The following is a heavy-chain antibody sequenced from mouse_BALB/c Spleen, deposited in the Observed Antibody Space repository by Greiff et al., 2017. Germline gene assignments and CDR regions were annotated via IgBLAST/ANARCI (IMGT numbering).Heavy chain of an antibody. V-gene: IGHV1S56*01. D-gene: IGHD1-2*01. J-gene: IGHJ2*01. CDR3: ARTLLESYFDY. Sequence: QVQLQQSGPELVKPGASVRISCKASGYTFTSYYIHWVKQRPGQGLEWIGWIYPGNVNTKYNEKFKGKATLTADKSSSTAYMQLSSLTSEDSAVYFCARTLLESYFDYWGQGTTLTVSS. CDR1: GYTFTSYY. CDR2: IYPGNVNT.